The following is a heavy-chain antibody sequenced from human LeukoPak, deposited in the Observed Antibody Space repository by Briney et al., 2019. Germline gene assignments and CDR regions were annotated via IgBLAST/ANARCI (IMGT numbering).Heavy chain of an antibody. D-gene: IGHD3-16*01. CDR2: INPNSGGT. CDR3: ARGRQIHLGELIPFAEFFQP. Sequence: ASVKVSCKTSGYTFTGQYLHWVRQAPGQGLEWMGWINPNSGGTKSAQKFQGRVIMTRDTSISTAYMELRSLSSDDTAVYYCARGRQIHLGELIPFAEFFQPRGQGTLVTV. CDR1: GYTFTGQY. J-gene: IGHJ1*01. V-gene: IGHV1-2*02.